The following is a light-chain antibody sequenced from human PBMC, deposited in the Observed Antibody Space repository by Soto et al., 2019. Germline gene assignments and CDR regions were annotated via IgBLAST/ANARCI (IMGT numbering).Light chain of an antibody. V-gene: IGKV3-11*01. J-gene: IGKJ4*01. CDR1: QSVNTY. Sequence: EIVLTQSPATLSLSPGERATLSCRASQSVNTYLAWYQQKPGQAPRLLIYDASNRATGIPARFSGSGSGTDFTLTISSLEREDFAVYYCQQRSNWPRLTFGGGTKVEI. CDR2: DAS. CDR3: QQRSNWPRLT.